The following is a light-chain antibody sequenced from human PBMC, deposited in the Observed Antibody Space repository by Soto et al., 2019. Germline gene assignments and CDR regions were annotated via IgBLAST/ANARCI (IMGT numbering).Light chain of an antibody. J-gene: IGLJ1*01. V-gene: IGLV1-44*01. Sequence: QSVLTQPPSASGTPGQRVTISCSGSSSNIGSNTVNWYQHLPRAAPKLLIQSNNQRPSGVPDRFSGSQSGTSASLAISGLQSEDEADYYCAVRDDSLNGYVFGPGTKLTVL. CDR1: SSNIGSNT. CDR2: SNN. CDR3: AVRDDSLNGYV.